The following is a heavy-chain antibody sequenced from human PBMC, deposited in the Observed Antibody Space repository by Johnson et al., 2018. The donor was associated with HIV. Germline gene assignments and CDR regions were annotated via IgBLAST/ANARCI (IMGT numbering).Heavy chain of an antibody. V-gene: IGHV3-11*04. CDR2: ISSSGSTI. J-gene: IGHJ3*02. D-gene: IGHD1-14*01. CDR1: GFTFSDYY. CDR3: AKEAITMEVDI. Sequence: QVQLVESGGGLVQPGGSLRLSCAASGFTFSDYYMSWIRQAPGKGLEWVSYISSSGSTIYYADSVKGRVTISRDNSKNTLYLQMNSLRGEDTAVYYCAKEAITMEVDIWGQGTMVTVSS.